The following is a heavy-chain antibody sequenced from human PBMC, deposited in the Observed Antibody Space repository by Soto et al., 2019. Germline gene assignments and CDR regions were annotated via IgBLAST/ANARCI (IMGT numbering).Heavy chain of an antibody. Sequence: QVQLVQSGAEVKKPGASVKVSCKASGYTFTSYGISWVRQAPGQGLEWMGWISAYNGNTNYAQKLQDRVTMTTDTSTSTAYMELRSLRSDDTAVYYCARDYRRDDYIWGSYRYTSFDYWGQGTLVTVSS. CDR1: GYTFTSYG. CDR3: ARDYRRDDYIWGSYRYTSFDY. CDR2: ISAYNGNT. V-gene: IGHV1-18*01. D-gene: IGHD3-16*02. J-gene: IGHJ4*02.